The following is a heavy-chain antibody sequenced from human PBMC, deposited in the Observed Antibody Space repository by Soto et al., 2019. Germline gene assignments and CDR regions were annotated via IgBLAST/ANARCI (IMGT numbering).Heavy chain of an antibody. J-gene: IGHJ4*02. CDR3: AKSRAPVDWDDYGDYHSYYFDY. CDR2: ISGSGGST. CDR1: GFTFSSYA. D-gene: IGHD4-17*01. Sequence: PGGSLRLSCAASGFTFSSYAMSWVRQAPGKGLEWVSAISGSGGSTYYADSVKGRFTISRDNSKNTLYLQMNSLRAEDTAVYYCAKSRAPVDWDDYGDYHSYYFDYWGQGTLVTVSS. V-gene: IGHV3-23*01.